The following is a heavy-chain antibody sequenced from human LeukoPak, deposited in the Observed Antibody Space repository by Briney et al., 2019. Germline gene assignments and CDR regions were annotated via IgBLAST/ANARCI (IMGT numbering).Heavy chain of an antibody. Sequence: ASVKVSCKASGYTFGDYYMYWVRQAPGQGLEWMGWINPASGATNFAQKFQGRVTMTRDTSINTAYMELSRLTSDDRAVYYCATPGRQHIAVPPDYLGQGTLVTVSS. CDR2: INPASGAT. D-gene: IGHD2-21*01. J-gene: IGHJ4*02. V-gene: IGHV1-2*02. CDR3: ATPGRQHIAVPPDY. CDR1: GYTFGDYY.